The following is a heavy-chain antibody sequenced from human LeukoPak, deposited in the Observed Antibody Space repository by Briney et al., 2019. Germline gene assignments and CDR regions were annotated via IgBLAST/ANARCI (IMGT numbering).Heavy chain of an antibody. J-gene: IGHJ6*03. D-gene: IGHD3-9*01. CDR1: GYTFTGYY. CDR2: INPNSGGT. V-gene: IGHV1-2*02. CDR3: ARGPRVRYFDWLPEWSLYYMDV. Sequence: ASVKVSCKASGYTFTGYYMHWVRQAPGQGLEWMGWINPNSGGTNYAQKFQGRVTMTRDTSISTAYMELSRLRSDDTAVYYCARGPRVRYFDWLPEWSLYYMDVWGKGTTVTISS.